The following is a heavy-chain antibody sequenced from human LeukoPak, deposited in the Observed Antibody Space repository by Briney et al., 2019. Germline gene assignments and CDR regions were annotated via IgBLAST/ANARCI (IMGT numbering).Heavy chain of an antibody. CDR1: GFTFGDYA. V-gene: IGHV3-49*04. D-gene: IGHD2-15*01. CDR2: IRSKAYGGTT. J-gene: IGHJ4*02. CDR3: TRVSLVSASVFFDY. Sequence: GGSLRLSCTASGFTFGDYAMSWVRQAPGKGLEWVSFIRSKAYGGTTEYAASVKGRFTISRDDSKSIAYLQMNSLKTEDTAVYYCTRVSLVSASVFFDYWGQGTLVTVSS.